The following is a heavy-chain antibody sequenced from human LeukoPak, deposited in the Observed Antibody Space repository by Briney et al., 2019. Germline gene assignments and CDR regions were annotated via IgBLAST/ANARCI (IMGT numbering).Heavy chain of an antibody. V-gene: IGHV4-59*01. J-gene: IGHJ6*02. Sequence: SETLSLTCTVSGCXISSDHWSWIRQPPGKGLEWIGYVYYSGSTNYNPSLKSRVTISVDTSKNQFSLKLSSVTAADTAVYYCARHTYSYYGMDVWGQGTTVAVSS. CDR1: GCXISSDH. CDR3: ARHTYSYYGMDV. CDR2: VYYSGST.